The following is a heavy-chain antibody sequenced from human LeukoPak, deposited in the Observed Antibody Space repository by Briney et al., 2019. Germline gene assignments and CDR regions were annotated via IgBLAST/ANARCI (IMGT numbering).Heavy chain of an antibody. J-gene: IGHJ3*02. CDR2: IYYSGST. Sequence: KTSETLSLTCTVSGGSISSYYWSWIRQPPGKGLEWIGYIYYSGSTNYNPSLKSRVTISVDTSKNQFSLKLSSVTAADTAVYYCARLDGSGSYYPRGAFDIWGQGTMVTVSS. CDR1: GGSISSYY. CDR3: ARLDGSGSYYPRGAFDI. V-gene: IGHV4-59*08. D-gene: IGHD3-10*01.